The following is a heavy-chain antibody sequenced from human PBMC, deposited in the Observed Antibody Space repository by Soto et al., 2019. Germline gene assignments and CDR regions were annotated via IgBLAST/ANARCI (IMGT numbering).Heavy chain of an antibody. V-gene: IGHV3-21*01. CDR3: ARDGPRWSLDF. Sequence: EVQLVESGGTLVKPGGSLRLSCAASRFVFSGFSMNWVRQVPGKGLQWVASISASGENIYFEDSVKGRFTISRDNAKNSVFLQMSSLRTDDTAAYYCARDGPRWSLDFWGPGTLVTVSA. CDR2: ISASGENI. CDR1: RFVFSGFS. D-gene: IGHD4-17*01. J-gene: IGHJ4*02.